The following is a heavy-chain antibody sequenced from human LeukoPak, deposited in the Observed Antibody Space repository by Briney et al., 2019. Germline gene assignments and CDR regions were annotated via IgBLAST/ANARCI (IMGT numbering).Heavy chain of an antibody. CDR2: ISAYNGNT. J-gene: IGHJ4*02. CDR1: GYTFTSYG. D-gene: IGHD6-19*01. CDR3: ARDIGIAVACTLGY. Sequence: ASVKVSCKASGYTFTSYGISWVRQAPGQGLEWMGWISAYNGNTNYAQKLQGRVTMTTDTSTSTAYMELRSLRSDDTAVYYCARDIGIAVACTLGYWGQGTLVTVSS. V-gene: IGHV1-18*01.